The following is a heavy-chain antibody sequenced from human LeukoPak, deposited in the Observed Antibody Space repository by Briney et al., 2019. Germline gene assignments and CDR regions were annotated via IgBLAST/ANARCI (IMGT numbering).Heavy chain of an antibody. D-gene: IGHD4-17*01. Sequence: PGRSLRLSCAASGFTFSDYYMSWIRQAPGKGLEWVSYISSSGSTIYYADSVKGRFTISRDNAKNSLYLQMNSLRAEDTAVYYCARDREAIYGDPTFDYWGQGTLVTVSS. J-gene: IGHJ4*02. V-gene: IGHV3-11*01. CDR3: ARDREAIYGDPTFDY. CDR2: ISSSGSTI. CDR1: GFTFSDYY.